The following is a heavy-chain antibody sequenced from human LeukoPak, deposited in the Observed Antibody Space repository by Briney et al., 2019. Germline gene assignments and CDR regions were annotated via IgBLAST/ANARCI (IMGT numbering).Heavy chain of an antibody. D-gene: IGHD6-13*01. Sequence: PSQTLSLTCTVSGGSISSYYWSWIRQPPGKGLEWIGYIYYSGSTNYNPSLKSRVTISVDTSKNQFSLKLSSVTAADTAVYYCARHVKLAYNWFDPWGQGTLVTVSS. CDR1: GGSISSYY. V-gene: IGHV4-59*08. J-gene: IGHJ5*02. CDR2: IYYSGST. CDR3: ARHVKLAYNWFDP.